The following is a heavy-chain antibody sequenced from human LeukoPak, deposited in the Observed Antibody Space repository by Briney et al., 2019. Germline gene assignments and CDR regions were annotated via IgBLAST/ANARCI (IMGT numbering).Heavy chain of an antibody. V-gene: IGHV3-23*01. CDR2: FRGSGGNT. Sequence: GGSLRVSCAVSGFISSRYDMSWVRQAPGKGLEWVSAFRGSGGNTYYADSVKGRFTIFRDNSKNTLYLQMNSLRAEDTAVYYCAKVFGGYGGYYFDSWGQGTLVTVSS. CDR3: AKVFGGYGGYYFDS. CDR1: GFISSRYD. D-gene: IGHD5-12*01. J-gene: IGHJ4*02.